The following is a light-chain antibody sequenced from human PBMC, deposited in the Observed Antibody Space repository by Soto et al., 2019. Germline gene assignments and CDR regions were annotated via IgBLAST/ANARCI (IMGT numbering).Light chain of an antibody. Sequence: DIQLTQSPSFLSASVGDRVTITCRASQGINNFLGWYQQKPGKGPKLLIYAASALQSGIPSRFSGSGSGTEFTLTITSLQPEDFATYFCQQLNSFPIPFGQGTRLEIK. J-gene: IGKJ5*01. CDR1: QGINNF. CDR3: QQLNSFPIP. V-gene: IGKV1-9*01. CDR2: AAS.